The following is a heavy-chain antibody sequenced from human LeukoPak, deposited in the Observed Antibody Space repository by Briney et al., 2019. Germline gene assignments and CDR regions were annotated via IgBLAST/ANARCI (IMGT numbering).Heavy chain of an antibody. D-gene: IGHD4-11*01. Sequence: SETLSLTCAVSGGSISSYYWSWIRQPPGKGLEWIGYIYYSGSTNHNPSLKSRVTISVDTSKNQFSLKLSSLTAADTAVYYCARVPDSNYPYYFDYWGQGTLVTVSS. CDR3: ARVPDSNYPYYFDY. CDR1: GGSISSYY. V-gene: IGHV4-59*01. CDR2: IYYSGST. J-gene: IGHJ4*02.